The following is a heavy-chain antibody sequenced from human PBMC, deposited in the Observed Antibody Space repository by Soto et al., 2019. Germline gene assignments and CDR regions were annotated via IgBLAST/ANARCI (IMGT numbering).Heavy chain of an antibody. CDR1: GFIFSSYA. CDR2: ISGSGVNT. Sequence: PGGSLRLSCAASGFIFSSYAMSWVRQAPGKGLEWVSAISGSGVNTYYADSVKGRFTISRDSSKNTLYLQMNSLRAEDTAVYYCAKDHRSSGSGSYSEFDYWGQGTLVTVSS. CDR3: AKDHRSSGSGSYSEFDY. V-gene: IGHV3-23*01. J-gene: IGHJ4*02. D-gene: IGHD3-10*01.